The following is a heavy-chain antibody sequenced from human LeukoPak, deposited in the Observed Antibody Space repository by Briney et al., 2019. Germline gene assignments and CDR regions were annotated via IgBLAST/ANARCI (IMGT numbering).Heavy chain of an antibody. CDR3: ARDRGGYYRSGFDY. CDR1: GYTFTGYY. V-gene: IGHV1-2*02. Sequence: VASVKVSCKASGYTFTGYYMHWVRQAPGQGLEWMGWINPNSGGTNYAQKFQGRVTMTRDTSISTAYMELRSLRSDDTAVYYCARDRGGYYRSGFDYWGQGTLVTVSS. D-gene: IGHD3-10*01. CDR2: INPNSGGT. J-gene: IGHJ4*02.